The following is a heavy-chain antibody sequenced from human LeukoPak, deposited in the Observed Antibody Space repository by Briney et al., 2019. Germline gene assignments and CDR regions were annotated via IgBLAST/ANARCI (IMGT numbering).Heavy chain of an antibody. D-gene: IGHD1-14*01. V-gene: IGHV3-30-3*01. CDR3: ARAAGNDY. J-gene: IGHJ4*02. CDR2: ISYDGSNK. CDR1: GFTFSSYA. Sequence: GGSLRLSCAASGFTFSSYAMHWVRQAPGKGLEWVAVISYDGSNKYYADSVKGRFTISRDNSKNTLYLQMNSLRAEDTAVYYCARAAGNDYWGQGTLVTVSS.